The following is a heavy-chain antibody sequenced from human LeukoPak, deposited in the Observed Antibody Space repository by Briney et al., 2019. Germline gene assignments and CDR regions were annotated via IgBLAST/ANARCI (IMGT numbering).Heavy chain of an antibody. CDR1: GFTFSSYS. J-gene: IGHJ4*02. V-gene: IGHV3-23*01. D-gene: IGHD3-22*01. Sequence: GGSLRLSCAASGFTFSSYSMNWVRQAPGKGLEWVSAISGSGGSTYYADSVKGRFTISRDNSKNTLYLQMNSLRAEDTAVYYCARTYYYDSSGRHLDYWGQGTLVTVSS. CDR3: ARTYYYDSSGRHLDY. CDR2: ISGSGGST.